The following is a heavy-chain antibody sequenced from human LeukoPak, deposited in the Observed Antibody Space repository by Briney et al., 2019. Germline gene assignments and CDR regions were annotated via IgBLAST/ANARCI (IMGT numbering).Heavy chain of an antibody. V-gene: IGHV1-24*01. Sequence: GASVKVSCKVSGYTLTELSMHWVRQAPGKGLEWMGGFDPEDGETIYAQKFQGRVTMTEDTSTDTAYMELSRLRSEDTAVYYCATGRVLGDGIPYYYNYYMDVWGKGTTVTVSS. CDR2: FDPEDGET. D-gene: IGHD3-3*01. CDR1: GYTLTELS. CDR3: ATGRVLGDGIPYYYNYYMDV. J-gene: IGHJ6*03.